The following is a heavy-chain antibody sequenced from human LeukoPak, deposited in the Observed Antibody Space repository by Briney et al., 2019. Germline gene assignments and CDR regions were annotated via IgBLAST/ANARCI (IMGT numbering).Heavy chain of an antibody. Sequence: GGSLRLSCAASGFTFSSYGMHWVRQAPGKGLEWVAVIWYDGGNKYYADSVKGRFTISRDNSKNTLYLQMNSLRAEDTAVYYCAKVHLTYYYDSSGYGFQDYWGQGTLVTVSS. CDR2: IWYDGGNK. D-gene: IGHD3-22*01. CDR3: AKVHLTYYYDSSGYGFQDY. J-gene: IGHJ4*02. V-gene: IGHV3-33*06. CDR1: GFTFSSYG.